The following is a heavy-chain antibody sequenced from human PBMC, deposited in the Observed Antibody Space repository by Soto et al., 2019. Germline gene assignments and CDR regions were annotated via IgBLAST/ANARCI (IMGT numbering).Heavy chain of an antibody. CDR3: ARTGDGHHDFLDY. CDR2: INEDGSEY. Sequence: EVHLEESGGGLVQPGGSLRLSCAASGFTFSAYWRNWVRQAPGKGLEWVANINEDGSEYNDVASVKGRFTISRDNAKNSLFLQMNALRVEDTAVYYCARTGDGHHDFLDYWGQGILVSVSS. CDR1: GFTFSAYW. D-gene: IGHD1-1*01. J-gene: IGHJ4*02. V-gene: IGHV3-7*01.